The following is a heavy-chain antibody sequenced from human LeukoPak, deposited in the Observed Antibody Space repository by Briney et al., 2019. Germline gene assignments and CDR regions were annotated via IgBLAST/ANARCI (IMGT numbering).Heavy chain of an antibody. CDR1: GITFSSYS. CDR2: ISSFSGTI. CDR3: ARDQGGVGY. J-gene: IGHJ4*02. V-gene: IGHV3-48*01. Sequence: GGSLRLSCVASGITFSSYSMNWVRQDPGEGLEWVSYISSFSGTINYADSVKGRFTISRDNAKNSLYLQMNSLRAEDTAVYYCARDQGGVGYWGQGTLVTVSS. D-gene: IGHD3-16*01.